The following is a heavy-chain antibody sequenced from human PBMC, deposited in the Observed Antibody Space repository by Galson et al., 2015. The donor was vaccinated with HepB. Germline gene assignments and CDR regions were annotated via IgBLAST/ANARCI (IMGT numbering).Heavy chain of an antibody. V-gene: IGHV3-66*01. CDR1: GFTVSSNY. CDR3: ARENQGSSWYGGWFDP. Sequence: SLRLSCAASGFTVSSNYMSWVRQAPGKGLEWVSVIYSGGSTYYADSVKGRFTISRDNSKNTLYLQMNSLRAEDTAVYYCARENQGSSWYGGWFDPWGQGTLVTVSS. J-gene: IGHJ5*02. CDR2: IYSGGST. D-gene: IGHD6-13*01.